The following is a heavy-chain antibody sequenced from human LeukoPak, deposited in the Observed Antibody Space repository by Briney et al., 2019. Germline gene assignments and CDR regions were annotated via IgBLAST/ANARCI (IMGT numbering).Heavy chain of an antibody. Sequence: PGGSLRLSCAASGFTFSSYGMHWVRQAPGRGLEWVAVIWYDGSNKYYADSVKGRFTISRDNAKNTLYLQVNSLRADDTAVYYCARHLGTYSDHWGQGTLVTVSA. CDR2: IWYDGSNK. D-gene: IGHD7-27*01. CDR3: ARHLGTYSDH. J-gene: IGHJ4*02. CDR1: GFTFSSYG. V-gene: IGHV3-33*01.